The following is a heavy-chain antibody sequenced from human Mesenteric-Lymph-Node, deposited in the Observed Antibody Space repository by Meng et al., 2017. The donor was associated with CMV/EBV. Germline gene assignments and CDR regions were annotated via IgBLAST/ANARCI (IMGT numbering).Heavy chain of an antibody. CDR3: AKVFAVAGWSCDY. D-gene: IGHD6-19*01. CDR1: GFTFTSYA. CDR2: ITASGGGT. V-gene: IGHV3-23*01. J-gene: IGHJ4*02. Sequence: CAASGFTFTSYAMSWVRQAPGKGLEWVSAITASGGGTYYADSVKGRFTISRDNSKNTLYLQMTSLTAEDTAVNYCAKVFAVAGWSCDYWGQGALVTVSS.